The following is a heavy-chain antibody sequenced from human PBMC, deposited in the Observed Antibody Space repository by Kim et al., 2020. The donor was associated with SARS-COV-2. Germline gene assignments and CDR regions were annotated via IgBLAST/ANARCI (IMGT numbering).Heavy chain of an antibody. J-gene: IGHJ5*01. Sequence: SETLSLTCTVSGGSISSGGYYWSWIRQHPGKGLEWIGYIYYSGSTYYNPSLKSRVTISVDTSKNQFSLKLSSVTAADTAVYYCARSLRQLVHRLGWFDPWGQGTPVTVSS. CDR1: GGSISSGGYY. D-gene: IGHD6-6*01. V-gene: IGHV4-31*03. CDR3: ARSLRQLVHRLGWFDP. CDR2: IYYSGST.